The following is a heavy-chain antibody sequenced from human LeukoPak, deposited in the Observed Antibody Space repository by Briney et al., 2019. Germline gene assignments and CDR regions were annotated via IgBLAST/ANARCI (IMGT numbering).Heavy chain of an antibody. D-gene: IGHD3/OR15-3a*01. V-gene: IGHV3-53*05. CDR2: IYSGGST. CDR1: GFTVSSNY. CDR3: AREPQGLYSYYYYMDV. Sequence: PGGSLRLSCAASGFTVSSNYMSWGRQAPGKGLEWVSVIYSGGSTYYADSVTGRFTISRDNSKNTLYLQMNSLRSEDTAVYYCAREPQGLYSYYYYMDVWGKGTTVTVSS. J-gene: IGHJ6*03.